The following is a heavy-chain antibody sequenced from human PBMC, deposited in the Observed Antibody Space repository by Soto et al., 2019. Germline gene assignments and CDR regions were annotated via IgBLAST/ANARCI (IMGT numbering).Heavy chain of an antibody. CDR1: GYTFTSYA. V-gene: IGHV1-3*01. D-gene: IGHD5-18*01. CDR2: INAGNGNT. J-gene: IGHJ5*02. Sequence: ASVKVSCKASGYTFTSYAMHWVRQAPGQRLEWMGWINAGNGNTKCSQKFQGRVTITRDTSASTAYMELSSLRSEDTAVYYCARDSKAIQLWPPLFDPWGQGTLVTVSS. CDR3: ARDSKAIQLWPPLFDP.